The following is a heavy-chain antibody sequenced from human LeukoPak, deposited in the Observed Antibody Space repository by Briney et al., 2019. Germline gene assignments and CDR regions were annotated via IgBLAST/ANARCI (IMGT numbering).Heavy chain of an antibody. D-gene: IGHD3-3*01. J-gene: IGHJ5*02. CDR1: GGSFSGYY. Sequence: SETLSLTCAVYGGSFSGYYWSWIRQPPGKRLEWIGEINHSGSTNYNPSLKSRVTISVDTSKNQFSLKLSSVTAADTAVYYCARSISLRVWSGYSNWFDPWGQGTLVTVSS. CDR3: ARSISLRVWSGYSNWFDP. CDR2: INHSGST. V-gene: IGHV4-34*01.